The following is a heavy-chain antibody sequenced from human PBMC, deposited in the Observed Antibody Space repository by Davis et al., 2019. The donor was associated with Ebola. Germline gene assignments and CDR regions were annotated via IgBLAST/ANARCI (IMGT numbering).Heavy chain of an antibody. CDR3: ARTPRVVVPAA. Sequence: GGSLRLSCAASGFTFSSYWLSWVRQAPGKGLEWVANIKQDGSEKYYVDSVKGRFTISRDNAKNSLYLQMNSLRAEDTAVYYCARTPRVVVPAAWGQGTLVTVSS. CDR1: GFTFSSYW. CDR2: IKQDGSEK. J-gene: IGHJ5*02. D-gene: IGHD2-2*01. V-gene: IGHV3-7*03.